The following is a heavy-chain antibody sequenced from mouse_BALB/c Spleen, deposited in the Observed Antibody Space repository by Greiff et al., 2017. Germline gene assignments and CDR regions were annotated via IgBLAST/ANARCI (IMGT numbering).Heavy chain of an antibody. CDR1: GFNIKDTY. CDR3: ATGTDY. V-gene: IGHV14-3*02. CDR2: IDPANGNT. D-gene: IGHD4-1*01. J-gene: IGHJ4*01. Sequence: EVQLHQSGAELVKPGASVKLSCTASGFNIKDTYMHWVKQRPEQGLEWIGRIDPANGNTKYAPKFQGKATITADTSSNTAYLQLSSLTAEDTAVYYCATGTDYWGQGTSVTVSS.